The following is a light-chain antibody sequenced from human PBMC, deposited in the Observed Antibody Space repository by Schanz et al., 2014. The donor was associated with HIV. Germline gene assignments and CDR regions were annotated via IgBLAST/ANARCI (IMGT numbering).Light chain of an antibody. J-gene: IGLJ1*01. Sequence: QSALTQPASVSGSPGQSITISCTGTSSDVGGYNQLPWSQQHPGKAPKLMIYDVSNRPSGVSNRFSGSKSGNTASLTISGLQAEDEADYYCSSYTSSSTNVFGTGTKLTVL. CDR3: SSYTSSSTNV. CDR1: SSDVGGYNQ. CDR2: DVS. V-gene: IGLV2-14*01.